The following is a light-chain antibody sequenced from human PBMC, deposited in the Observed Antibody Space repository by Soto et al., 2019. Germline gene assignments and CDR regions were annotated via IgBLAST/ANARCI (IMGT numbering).Light chain of an antibody. CDR3: QPYGSSPPYT. V-gene: IGKV3-20*01. J-gene: IGKJ2*01. CDR2: CSS. CDR1: QSVSNNY. Sequence: EVVLTQSPGTLSLPPGERATLSCRASQSVSNNYLAWYQQKPGQSPKLLIFCSSDSATVIPDRFSGSGSGTDFNITISSLEPEDFAVYYCQPYGSSPPYTFGQGTKLEIK.